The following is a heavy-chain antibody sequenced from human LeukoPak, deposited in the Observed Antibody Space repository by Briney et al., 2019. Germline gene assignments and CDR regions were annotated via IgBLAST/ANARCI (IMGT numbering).Heavy chain of an antibody. D-gene: IGHD6-19*01. CDR3: ARDKRGIAVAGSYYFDY. J-gene: IGHJ4*02. V-gene: IGHV1-69*13. CDR2: IIPIFGTA. CDR1: GGTFSSYA. Sequence: SVKVSCKASGGTFSSYAISWVRQAPGQGLEWMGGIIPIFGTANYAQKFQGRVTITADESTSTAYMELSSLRSEDTAVYYCARDKRGIAVAGSYYFDYWGQGTLVTVSS.